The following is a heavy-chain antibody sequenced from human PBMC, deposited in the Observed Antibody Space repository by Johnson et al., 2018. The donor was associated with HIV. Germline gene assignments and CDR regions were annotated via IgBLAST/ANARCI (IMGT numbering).Heavy chain of an antibody. Sequence: QVQLVESGGGVVQPGRSLRLSCAASRITLSSYGMHWVRQAPGKGLEWVAVISYDGNTKYYADSVKGRFTISRDKAKNSLYLQMNSLRAEDTAVYYCATRDPTHRPGVFDIWGQGTMVTVSS. J-gene: IGHJ3*02. V-gene: IGHV3-30*03. D-gene: IGHD1-14*01. CDR2: ISYDGNTK. CDR3: ATRDPTHRPGVFDI. CDR1: RITLSSYG.